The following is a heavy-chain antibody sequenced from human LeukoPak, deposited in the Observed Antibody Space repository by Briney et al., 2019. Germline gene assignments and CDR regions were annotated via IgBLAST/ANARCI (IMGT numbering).Heavy chain of an antibody. CDR3: ATVDLFRAVLGVIYDC. CDR1: GYTLTELS. J-gene: IGHJ4*02. CDR2: FDPEDGET. V-gene: IGHV1-24*01. Sequence: ASVKVSCKVSGYTLTELSMHWVRRAPGKGLEWMGGFDPEDGETIYAQKFQGRVTMTEDTSTDTAYMELSSLRSEDTAVYYCATVDLFRAVLGVIYDCWGQGTLVTVSS. D-gene: IGHD2/OR15-2a*01.